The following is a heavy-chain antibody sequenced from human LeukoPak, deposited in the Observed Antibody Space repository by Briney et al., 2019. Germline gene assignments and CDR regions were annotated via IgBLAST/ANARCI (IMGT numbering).Heavy chain of an antibody. D-gene: IGHD1-26*01. Sequence: GGSLRLSCAASGFTFSNAWMSWVRQAPGKGLEWVGRIKSKTDGGTTDYAAPVKGRFTISRDDSKNTLYLQMNSLKTEDTAVYYCTTDLELLGWPTYYFDYWGQGTLVTVSS. CDR3: TTDLELLGWPTYYFDY. J-gene: IGHJ4*02. CDR1: GFTFSNAW. CDR2: IKSKTDGGTT. V-gene: IGHV3-15*01.